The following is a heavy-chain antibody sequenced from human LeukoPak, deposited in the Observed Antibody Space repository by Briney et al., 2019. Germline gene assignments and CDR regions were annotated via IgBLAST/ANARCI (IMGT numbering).Heavy chain of an antibody. D-gene: IGHD3-3*02. Sequence: GGSLRLSCTASGFIFSNAWMNWVRQAPGKGLEWVGRIKSKTDGETTDYAAPVKGRFTISRDDSKSTLYLQMNSPKTEDTAEYYCTAWISNWGQGTLVTVSS. J-gene: IGHJ4*02. V-gene: IGHV3-15*01. CDR2: IKSKTDGETT. CDR1: GFIFSNAW. CDR3: TAWISN.